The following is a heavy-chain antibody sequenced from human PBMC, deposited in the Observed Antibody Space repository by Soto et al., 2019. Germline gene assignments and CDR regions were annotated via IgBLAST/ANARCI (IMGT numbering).Heavy chain of an antibody. CDR1: GFRLSTSA. D-gene: IGHD6-6*01. Sequence: GGSLRLSCEGSGFRLSTSAMNWVHQAPGKGLEWISAIGWNNDAIYYADSVKGRFTISKDNSKNSLYLEMSSLRVEDTAVYFCASGNIVGRRYDLWGQGTLVTVSS. J-gene: IGHJ5*02. CDR2: IGWNNDAI. CDR3: ASGNIVGRRYDL. V-gene: IGHV3-21*01.